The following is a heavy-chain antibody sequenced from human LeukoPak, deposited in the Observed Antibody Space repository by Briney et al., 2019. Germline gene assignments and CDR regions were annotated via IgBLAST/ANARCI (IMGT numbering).Heavy chain of an antibody. CDR2: IIPIFATA. Sequence: SVKVSCKASGDTFSSYAISWVRQAPGQGLEWMGRIIPIFATANYPQKFQGRVTINTGESTSAAYMDLSSLRSEDTAVYYCARERLAGDAFDIWGQGTMVAVSA. CDR3: ARERLAGDAFDI. D-gene: IGHD6-25*01. CDR1: GDTFSSYA. V-gene: IGHV1-69*05. J-gene: IGHJ3*02.